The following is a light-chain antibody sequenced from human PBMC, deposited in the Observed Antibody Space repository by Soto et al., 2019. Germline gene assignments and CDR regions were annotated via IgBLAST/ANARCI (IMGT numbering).Light chain of an antibody. CDR2: GAS. J-gene: IGKJ1*01. CDR1: QSVSSN. CDR3: QQYQNLWT. Sequence: EIVMTQSPATLSVPPGERATLSCRASQSVSSNLAWYQQKPGQAPRLLIYGASTRATGIPARFSGSGSGTEFTLTINSLQTEDFAVYYCQQYQNLWTFGQGTKV. V-gene: IGKV3-15*01.